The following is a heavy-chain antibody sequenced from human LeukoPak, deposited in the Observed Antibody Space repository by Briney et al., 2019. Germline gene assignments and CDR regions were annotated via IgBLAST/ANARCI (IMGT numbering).Heavy chain of an antibody. CDR2: IYHSGST. J-gene: IGHJ6*02. Sequence: SGTLSLTCAVSGGSISSSNWWSWVRQPPGKGLEWIGEIYHSGSTNYNPSLKSRVTISVDKSKNQFSLKLSSVTAADTAVYYCASLLARDDGIAVAGTLDYYYGMDVWGQGTTVTVSS. V-gene: IGHV4-4*02. CDR3: ASLLARDDGIAVAGTLDYYYGMDV. CDR1: GGSISSSNW. D-gene: IGHD6-19*01.